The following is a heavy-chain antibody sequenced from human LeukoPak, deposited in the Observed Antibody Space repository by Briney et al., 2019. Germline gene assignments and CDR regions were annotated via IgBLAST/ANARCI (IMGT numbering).Heavy chain of an antibody. V-gene: IGHV4-38-2*02. CDR3: ARRHSSGWFYY. J-gene: IGHJ4*02. CDR1: GYSISNGYY. Sequence: SETLSLTCSVSGYSISNGYYWDWIRQPPGRGLEWIGNIYRSGSTSYNPSLKSRVTISVDTSKNQFSLKVNSVTAADTAVYYCARRHSSGWFYYWGQGTLVTVSS. CDR2: IYRSGST. D-gene: IGHD6-19*01.